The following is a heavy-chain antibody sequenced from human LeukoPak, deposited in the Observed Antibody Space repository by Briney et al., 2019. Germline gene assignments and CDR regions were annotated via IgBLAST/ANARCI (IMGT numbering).Heavy chain of an antibody. J-gene: IGHJ4*02. CDR2: IRYDGSNK. Sequence: GGSLRLSCAASGFTFSSYGMHWVRQAPGKGLEWEAFIRYDGSNKYYADSVKGRFTISRDNSKNTLYLQMNSLRAEDTAVYYCAKGRLRLGELSLLYWGQGTLVTVSS. CDR1: GFTFSSYG. V-gene: IGHV3-30*02. D-gene: IGHD3-16*02. CDR3: AKGRLRLGELSLLY.